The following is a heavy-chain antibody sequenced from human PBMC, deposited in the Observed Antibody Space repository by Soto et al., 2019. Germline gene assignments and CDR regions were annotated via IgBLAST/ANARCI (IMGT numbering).Heavy chain of an antibody. CDR2: INPSGGST. V-gene: IGHV1-46*03. D-gene: IGHD4-17*01. J-gene: IGHJ4*02. CDR1: GNTFTSDY. CDR3: ARVNRVTTGGFDY. Sequence: ASVKVSCKASGNTFTSDYMHWVRQAPGQGLEWMGIINPSGGSTSYAQKLQGRVTMTRDKSTSTVYMELSSLRAEDTAVYYCARVNRVTTGGFDYWGQGTLVTVSS.